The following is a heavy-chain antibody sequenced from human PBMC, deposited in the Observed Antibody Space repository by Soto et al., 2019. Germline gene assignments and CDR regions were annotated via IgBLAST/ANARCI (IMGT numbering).Heavy chain of an antibody. J-gene: IGHJ5*02. CDR3: ARHSRYYDILTGYYLSWFDP. CDR2: IYYSGST. Sequence: PSETLSLTCTVSGGSISSSSYYWGWIRQPPGKGREWIGSIYYSGSTYYNPSLKSRVTISVDTSKNQFSLKLSSVTAADTAVYYCARHSRYYDILTGYYLSWFDPWGQGTLVTVSS. CDR1: GGSISSSSYY. V-gene: IGHV4-39*01. D-gene: IGHD3-9*01.